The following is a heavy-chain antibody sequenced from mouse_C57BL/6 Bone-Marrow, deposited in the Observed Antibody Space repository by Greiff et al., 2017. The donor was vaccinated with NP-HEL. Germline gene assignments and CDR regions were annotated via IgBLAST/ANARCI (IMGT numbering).Heavy chain of an antibody. CDR2: IYPGDGDT. CDR1: GYALSSSW. CDR3: ARDGSIPWYFDV. D-gene: IGHD1-1*01. V-gene: IGHV1-82*01. Sequence: QVQLQQSGPELVKPGASVKISCKASGYALSSSWMNWVKQRPGKGLEWIGRIYPGDGDTNYNGKFKGKATLTADKSSSTAYMQLSSLTSEDSAVYFCARDGSIPWYFDVWGTGTTVTVSS. J-gene: IGHJ1*03.